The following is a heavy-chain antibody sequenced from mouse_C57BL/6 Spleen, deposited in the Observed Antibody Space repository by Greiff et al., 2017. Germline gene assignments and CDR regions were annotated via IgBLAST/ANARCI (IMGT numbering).Heavy chain of an antibody. CDR1: GYAFRSYC. CDR2: IYPGDGNT. D-gene: IGHD6-5*01. J-gene: IGHJ4*01. CDR3: ARTYAYAMDY. Sequence: VQLQESGPELAKPGASVKISCKASGYAFRSYCINWVKQRTGKGLEWIGEIYPGDGNTYYNGKFKGKATLTADKSSSTAYMQLRSLTSEDSAVYLCARTYAYAMDYWGQGTSVTVSS. V-gene: IGHV1-82*01.